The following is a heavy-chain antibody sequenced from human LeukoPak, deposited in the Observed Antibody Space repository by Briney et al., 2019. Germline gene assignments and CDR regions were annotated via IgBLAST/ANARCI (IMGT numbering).Heavy chain of an antibody. J-gene: IGHJ4*02. Sequence: GGSLRLSCAASGFTFDDYAMHWVRQAPGKGLEWGSGISWNSGSIGYADSVKGRFTISRDNAKNSLYLQMNSLRAEDPALYYCAKDRNWNDAGYYFDYWGQGTLVTVSS. V-gene: IGHV3-9*01. CDR3: AKDRNWNDAGYYFDY. CDR1: GFTFDDYA. CDR2: ISWNSGSI. D-gene: IGHD1-1*01.